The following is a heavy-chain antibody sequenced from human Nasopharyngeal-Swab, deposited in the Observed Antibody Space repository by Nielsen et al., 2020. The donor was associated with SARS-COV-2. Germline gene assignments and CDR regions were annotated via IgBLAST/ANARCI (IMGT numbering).Heavy chain of an antibody. CDR1: GDIFTDYY. V-gene: IGHV1-2*06. J-gene: IGHJ5*02. CDR2: IDPNTGGT. CDR3: ARALSARTTFNCLGP. D-gene: IGHD4-17*01. Sequence: ASLKVSCKTSGDIFTDYYIHWVRQAPGQGLEWMGRIDPNTGGTSSAQIFQGRVTMTRDTSISTVYIEVTSLTSDDTAVYYCARALSARTTFNCLGPWGQGTLVTVSS.